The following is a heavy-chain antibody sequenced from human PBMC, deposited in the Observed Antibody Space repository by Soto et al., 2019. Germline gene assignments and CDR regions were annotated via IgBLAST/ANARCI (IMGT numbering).Heavy chain of an antibody. CDR2: MSAYNGNA. V-gene: IGHV1-18*01. Sequence: QVQLVQSGAEVKKPGASVKVSCKASGYTFTSTGITWVRQAPGQGLEWVGWMSAYNGNANYAQKLQGRVTMTTDTSTSTAYMELRSLRSDDTAVYFCARAVGGSGYRYIDYWGQGTLVPVSS. CDR1: GYTFTSTG. J-gene: IGHJ4*02. CDR3: ARAVGGSGYRYIDY. D-gene: IGHD5-18*01.